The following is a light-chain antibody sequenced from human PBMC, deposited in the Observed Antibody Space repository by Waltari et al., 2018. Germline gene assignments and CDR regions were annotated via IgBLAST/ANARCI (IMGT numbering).Light chain of an antibody. CDR1: NDDVGGYPY. CDR2: EVN. V-gene: IGLV2-11*01. CDR3: CSYAGSRKV. J-gene: IGLJ2*01. Sequence: QSALTQPRSVSASPGQSVTIPCTGINDDVGGYPYVSWYLQHPGQAPKLLIYEVNKRPSGVPDRFSGSSSGSTASLTIAGLQTEDEAHYYCCSYAGSRKVFGGGTKLTVL.